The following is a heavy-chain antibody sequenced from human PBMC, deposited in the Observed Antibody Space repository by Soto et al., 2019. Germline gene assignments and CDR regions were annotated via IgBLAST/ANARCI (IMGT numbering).Heavy chain of an antibody. J-gene: IGHJ4*02. CDR2: LNPNTGNS. CDR3: ARRAETNGWNGFGADKYYFDF. V-gene: IGHV1-8*01. Sequence: ASVKVSCKASGYTFTSYDIYWVRQATGQGLEWMGWLNPNTGNSGYAQKFQGRITVTSDTSIDTVHMELSSLRSEDTAVYYCARRAETNGWNGFGADKYYFDFWGQGTLVTVSS. D-gene: IGHD1-1*01. CDR1: GYTFTSYD.